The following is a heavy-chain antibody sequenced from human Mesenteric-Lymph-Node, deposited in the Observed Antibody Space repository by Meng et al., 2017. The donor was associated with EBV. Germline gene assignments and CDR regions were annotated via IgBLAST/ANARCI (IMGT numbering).Heavy chain of an antibody. CDR3: ARDDDYGDNLGDF. CDR2: ISAYNGDT. V-gene: IGHV1-18*01. Sequence: QVQLVQSGAEVKKPGASVKVSCKASGYSFTNYGITWVRPAPGQGLEWMGRISAYNGDTTYAQKFQDRVTMTTDTSTSTAYMELRSLRSDDTAVYYCARDDDYGDNLGDFWGQGTLGNVSS. CDR1: GYSFTNYG. D-gene: IGHD4-17*01. J-gene: IGHJ1*01.